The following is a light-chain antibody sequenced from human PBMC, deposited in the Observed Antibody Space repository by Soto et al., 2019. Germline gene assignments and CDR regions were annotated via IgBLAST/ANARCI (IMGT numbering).Light chain of an antibody. V-gene: IGKV1-39*01. J-gene: IGKJ4*01. CDR1: QSISTY. Sequence: DIQMTQSPSSLSASVGDRVTISCRASQSISTYVNWNQQKPGTAPRLRIYRASSVKSGVPPRLSGSGSGRDFTLTISSMRPEDIATYYCQEHDNLFTFAGGTNVDIK. CDR2: RAS. CDR3: QEHDNLFT.